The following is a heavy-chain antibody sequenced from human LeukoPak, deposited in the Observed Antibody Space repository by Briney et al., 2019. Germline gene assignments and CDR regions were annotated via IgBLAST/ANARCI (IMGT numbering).Heavy chain of an antibody. J-gene: IGHJ4*02. CDR3: AKAAAAHGGYFDY. CDR2: ISWNSGSI. Sequence: GRSLRLSCAASRFTFDDYAMHWVRQAPGKGLEWVSGISWNSGSIGYADSVKGRFTISRDNAKNSLYLQMNSLRAEDTALYYCAKAAAAHGGYFDYWGQGTLVTVSS. V-gene: IGHV3-9*01. CDR1: RFTFDDYA. D-gene: IGHD6-13*01.